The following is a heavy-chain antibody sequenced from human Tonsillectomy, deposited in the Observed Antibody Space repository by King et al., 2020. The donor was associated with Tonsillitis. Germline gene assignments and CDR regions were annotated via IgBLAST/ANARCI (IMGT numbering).Heavy chain of an antibody. D-gene: IGHD6-6*01. Sequence: QLVQSGAEVKKPGASVKVSCKASGYTFTGYYMHWVRQAPGQGLEWMGWIDPNNGDTNSAQKFQGRVTLTRDTSISTAYMELRRLRSDDPAVYYCARGEGSSSDLYYYGMDVWGQGTTVTVSS. J-gene: IGHJ6*02. CDR2: IDPNNGDT. CDR1: GYTFTGYY. V-gene: IGHV1-2*02. CDR3: ARGEGSSSDLYYYGMDV.